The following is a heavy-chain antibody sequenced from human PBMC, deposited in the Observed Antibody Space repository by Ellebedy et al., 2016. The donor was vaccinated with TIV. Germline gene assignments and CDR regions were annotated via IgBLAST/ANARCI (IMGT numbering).Heavy chain of an antibody. CDR1: GFTFSSYW. CDR2: ISGSGGST. Sequence: GESLKISCAASGFTFSSYWMSWVRQAPGKGLEWVSAISGSGGSTYYADSVKGRFTISRDNAKNTLYLQMNSLRAEDTAVYYCAREDTAMYYYYGMDVWGQGTTVTVSS. J-gene: IGHJ6*02. D-gene: IGHD5-18*01. CDR3: AREDTAMYYYYGMDV. V-gene: IGHV3-23*01.